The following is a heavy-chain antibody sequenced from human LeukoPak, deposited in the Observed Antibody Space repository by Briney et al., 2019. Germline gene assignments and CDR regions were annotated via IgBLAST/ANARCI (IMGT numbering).Heavy chain of an antibody. Sequence: GGSLRLSCAASGFTFSSYTMNGLRQAPGKGLEWVSSISRSSSYICYADSMKGRFTISRDNAKNSPDLQMHSLRAEDTAVYYCARSSTVVRGVSPAGHYWGQGTLVTVSS. CDR1: GFTFSSYT. J-gene: IGHJ4*02. CDR2: ISRSSSYI. V-gene: IGHV3-21*01. CDR3: ARSSTVVRGVSPAGHY. D-gene: IGHD3-10*01.